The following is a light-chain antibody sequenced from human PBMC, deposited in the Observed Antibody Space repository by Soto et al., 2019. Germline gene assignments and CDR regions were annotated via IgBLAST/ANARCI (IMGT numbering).Light chain of an antibody. V-gene: IGLV2-14*01. Sequence: QSVLTQPPSASGTPGQSLTISCSGSTSNIGSHYVYWYQQHPGKAPKLMIYEVSNRPSGVSNRFSGSKSGHTASLTISGLQSEDEADYFCTSYTSSSTLDVFGTGTKLTVL. CDR1: TSNIGSHY. CDR2: EVS. J-gene: IGLJ1*01. CDR3: TSYTSSSTLDV.